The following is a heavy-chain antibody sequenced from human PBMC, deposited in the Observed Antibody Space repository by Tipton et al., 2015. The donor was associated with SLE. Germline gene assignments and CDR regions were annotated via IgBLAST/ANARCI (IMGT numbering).Heavy chain of an antibody. D-gene: IGHD3-3*01. Sequence: TLSLTCTVSGGSINSYYWSWIRQPPGKGLEWIGNIYTSGNTNYTPSLRSRVTISVDTSKNQFSLNLSSVTAADTAVDYCARGILFYDFLGNYYPFDFWGQGTLVTVSS. CDR2: IYTSGNT. CDR3: ARGILFYDFLGNYYPFDF. CDR1: GGSINSYY. V-gene: IGHV4-4*08. J-gene: IGHJ4*02.